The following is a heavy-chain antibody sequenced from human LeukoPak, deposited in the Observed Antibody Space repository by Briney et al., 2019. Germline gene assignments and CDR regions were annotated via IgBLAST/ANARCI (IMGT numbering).Heavy chain of an antibody. CDR2: INHSAST. J-gene: IGHJ3*02. D-gene: IGHD3-16*01. CDR1: GGSFSGYN. Sequence: SETLSLTCADYGGSFSGYNWSWIRQPPGKGLEWIGEINHSASTNYNPSLKSRVTISVDTSKNQFSLKLGSVTAADTAVYYCARGLFMCGPRSSPCLGADAFDIWGQGTMVTVSS. V-gene: IGHV4-34*01. CDR3: ARGLFMCGPRSSPCLGADAFDI.